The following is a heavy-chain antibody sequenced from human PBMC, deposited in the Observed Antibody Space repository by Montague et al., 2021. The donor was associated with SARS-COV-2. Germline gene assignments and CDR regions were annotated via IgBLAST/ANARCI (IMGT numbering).Heavy chain of an antibody. J-gene: IGHJ4*02. D-gene: IGHD3-10*01. CDR3: ARDGRFGELDY. CDR1: GFTFRTYE. Sequence: SLRLSRAASGFTFRTYEMNWVRQAPGKGLEWVSYISSSGSTIYYADSVKGRFTISRDNAKNSLYLQMNSLRAGDTAVYYCARDGRFGELDYWGQGTLVTVST. CDR2: ISSSGSTI. V-gene: IGHV3-48*03.